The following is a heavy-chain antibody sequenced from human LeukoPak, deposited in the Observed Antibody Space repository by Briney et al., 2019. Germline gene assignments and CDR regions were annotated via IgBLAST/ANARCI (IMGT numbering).Heavy chain of an antibody. CDR3: ARGIVGAINNWFDP. Sequence: PSETLSLTCTVSGGSISSYYWSWIRQPPGKGLEWIGYIYYSGSTNYNPSLKSRVTISVDTSKNQFSLKLSSVTSADTAVYYCARGIVGAINNWFDPWGQGTLVTVSS. CDR1: GGSISSYY. D-gene: IGHD1-26*01. CDR2: IYYSGST. V-gene: IGHV4-59*12. J-gene: IGHJ5*02.